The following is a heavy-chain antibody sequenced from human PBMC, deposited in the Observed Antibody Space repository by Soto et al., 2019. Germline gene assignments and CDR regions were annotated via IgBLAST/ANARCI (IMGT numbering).Heavy chain of an antibody. Sequence: PGGSLRLSCVVSGFTVSSTNYMSWVRQAPGKGLEWVSVIYPGDTTFYADSVKGRFTISRDNSKNTLYLQMNSLRAEDTAVYYCHGSGYWGQGTLVTVSS. J-gene: IGHJ4*02. D-gene: IGHD5-12*01. CDR1: GFTVSSTNY. CDR2: IYPGDTT. V-gene: IGHV3-53*01. CDR3: HGSGY.